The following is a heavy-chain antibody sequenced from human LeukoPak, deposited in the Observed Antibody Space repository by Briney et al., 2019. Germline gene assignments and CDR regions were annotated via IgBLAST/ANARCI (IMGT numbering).Heavy chain of an antibody. CDR1: GGSFSGYY. J-gene: IGHJ5*02. Sequence: TPSETLSLTCAVYGGSFSGYYWSWIRQPPGKGLEWIGEINHSGSTNYNPTLKSRVTISVDTSKNQFSLKLSSVTAADTAVYYCASTDFWSGPPPWGQGTLVTVSS. CDR2: INHSGST. CDR3: ASTDFWSGPPP. V-gene: IGHV4-34*01. D-gene: IGHD3-3*01.